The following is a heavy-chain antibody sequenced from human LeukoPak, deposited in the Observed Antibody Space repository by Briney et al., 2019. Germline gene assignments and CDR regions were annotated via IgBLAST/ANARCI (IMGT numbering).Heavy chain of an antibody. J-gene: IGHJ4*02. V-gene: IGHV3-30-3*01. Sequence: GGSLRLSCAASGFTFSSYAMHWVRQAPGKGLEWVAVISYDGSNKYYADSVKGRFTISRDNSKNTLYLQMNSLRAEDTAVYYCARGLAAYCGGDCYPNYWGQGTLVTVSS. D-gene: IGHD2-21*02. CDR2: ISYDGSNK. CDR3: ARGLAAYCGGDCYPNY. CDR1: GFTFSSYA.